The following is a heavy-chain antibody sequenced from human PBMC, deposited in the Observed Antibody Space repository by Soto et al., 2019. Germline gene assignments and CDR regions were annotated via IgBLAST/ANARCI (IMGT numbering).Heavy chain of an antibody. J-gene: IGHJ4*02. CDR3: ARHTPAISISDH. V-gene: IGHV4-39*01. CDR1: GGSISSSSYY. Sequence: QLQLQESGPGLVKPSETLSLTCTVSGGSISSSSYYWGWIRQPPGKGLEWIGSIYYSGSTYYNPYLKGRVTISVDTSKNQSSLKLSSVTAADTAVYYCARHTPAISISDHWGQGTLVTVSS. D-gene: IGHD2-15*01. CDR2: IYYSGST.